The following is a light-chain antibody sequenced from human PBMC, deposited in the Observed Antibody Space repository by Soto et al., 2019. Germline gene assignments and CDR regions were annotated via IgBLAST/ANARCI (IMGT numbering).Light chain of an antibody. CDR1: QSVSSSY. CDR2: GAS. V-gene: IGKV3-20*01. Sequence: EIVLTQSPGTLSLSPGERATLSCRASQSVSSSYLAWHQQKPGQAPRILIYGASSRATGIPDRFSGSGSGTDFTLTISRLEPEDFAVYYCQQDGSSPPITFGQGTRLEIK. CDR3: QQDGSSPPIT. J-gene: IGKJ5*01.